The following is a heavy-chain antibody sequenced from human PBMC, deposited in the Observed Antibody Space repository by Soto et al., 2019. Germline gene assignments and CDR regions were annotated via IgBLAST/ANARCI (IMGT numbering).Heavy chain of an antibody. D-gene: IGHD3-10*01. Sequence: PSETLSLTCTVSGGSISSYYWSWIRQPPGKGLEWIGYIYYSGSTNYNPSLKSRVTISVDTSKNQFSLKLRSVTAADTAVYYCARDTGTYYYGSGSYFDYWGQGTLVTVSS. CDR3: ARDTGTYYYGSGSYFDY. CDR1: GGSISSYY. CDR2: IYYSGST. J-gene: IGHJ4*02. V-gene: IGHV4-59*01.